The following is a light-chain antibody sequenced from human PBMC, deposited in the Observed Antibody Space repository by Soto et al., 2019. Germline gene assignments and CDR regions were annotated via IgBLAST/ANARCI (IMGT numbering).Light chain of an antibody. Sequence: QSVLTQPASVSGSPGQSITISCTGTSSDVGGYNYVSWYQQHPGKAPKLMIYDVSNRPSGVSNRFSGSKSGNTASLTISGLQAEDEADYYCSSYTSSTGVFGTGTKVT. J-gene: IGLJ1*01. CDR3: SSYTSSTGV. V-gene: IGLV2-14*01. CDR2: DVS. CDR1: SSDVGGYNY.